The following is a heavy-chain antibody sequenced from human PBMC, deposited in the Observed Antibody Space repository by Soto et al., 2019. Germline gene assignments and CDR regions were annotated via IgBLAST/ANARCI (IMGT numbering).Heavy chain of an antibody. J-gene: IGHJ4*01. CDR1: GLTFINYD. CDR2: ISYDGSIT. D-gene: IGHD3-16*02. V-gene: IGHV3-30*04. Sequence: QVQLVESGGGVVQPGRSLRLSCAASGLTFINYDMHWVLQAPGKGLEWVAVISYDGSITKYADSVKGRFTISRDNSKNTLFLQMNGLIAEDTAMYYCARDPEFRRGPSYRSGYWGQGILVTVSS. CDR3: ARDPEFRRGPSYRSGY.